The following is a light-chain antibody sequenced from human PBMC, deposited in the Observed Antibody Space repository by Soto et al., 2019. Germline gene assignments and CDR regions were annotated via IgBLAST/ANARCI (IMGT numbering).Light chain of an antibody. Sequence: EIVLTQSPGTLSLSPGERATLSCRASQSVSSSYLGWYQQKPGQAPRLLIYGASNRATGIPARFSGSGSGTDFTLNISSLEPEDFAIYYCQQRYQWLTFGQGTKVDIK. V-gene: IGKV3D-20*02. CDR3: QQRYQWLT. CDR2: GAS. J-gene: IGKJ1*01. CDR1: QSVSSSY.